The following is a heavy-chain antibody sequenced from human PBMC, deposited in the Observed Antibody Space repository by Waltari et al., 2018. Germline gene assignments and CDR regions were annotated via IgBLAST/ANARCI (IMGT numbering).Heavy chain of an antibody. V-gene: IGHV3-53*04. Sequence: EVQLVESGGGLVQPGGSLRLSCAASGFTVSSNYMSWVRQAPGKGLEWVSVIYSGGSTYHADSVKGRFTISRHNSKNTLYLQMNSLRAEDTAVYYCARVVYNWNHSNWFDPWGQGTLVTVSS. D-gene: IGHD1-20*01. J-gene: IGHJ5*02. CDR1: GFTVSSNY. CDR3: ARVVYNWNHSNWFDP. CDR2: IYSGGST.